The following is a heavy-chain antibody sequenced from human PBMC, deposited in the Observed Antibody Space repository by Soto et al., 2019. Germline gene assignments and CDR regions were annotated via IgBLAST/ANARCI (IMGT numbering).Heavy chain of an antibody. CDR1: GYTFTGYY. D-gene: IGHD3-3*01. V-gene: IGHV1-2*04. CDR3: ARGSTYDFWSGPRSYYYYGMDV. J-gene: IGHJ6*02. CDR2: INPNSGGT. Sequence: GAPVKVSCKASGYTFTGYYMHWVRQAPGQGLEWMGWINPNSGGTNYAQKFQGWVTMTRDTSISTAYMELSRLRSDDTAVYYCARGSTYDFWSGPRSYYYYGMDVWGQGTTVTVSS.